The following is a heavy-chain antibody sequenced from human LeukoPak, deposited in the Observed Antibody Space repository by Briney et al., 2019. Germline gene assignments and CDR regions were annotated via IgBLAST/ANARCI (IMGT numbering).Heavy chain of an antibody. D-gene: IGHD3-10*01. J-gene: IGHJ4*02. Sequence: SETLSLTCAVYGGSFSGYYWSWIRQPPGKGLEWIGEINHSGSTNYNPSLKSRVTISVDTSKNQFSLKLSSVTAADTAVYYCARVKVWGVIGFDYWGQGTLVTVSS. CDR2: INHSGST. CDR1: GGSFSGYY. CDR3: ARVKVWGVIGFDY. V-gene: IGHV4-34*01.